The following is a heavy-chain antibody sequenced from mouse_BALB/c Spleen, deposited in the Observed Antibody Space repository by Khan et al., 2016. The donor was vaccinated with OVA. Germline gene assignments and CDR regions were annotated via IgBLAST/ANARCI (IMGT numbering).Heavy chain of an antibody. V-gene: IGHV2-3*01. CDR1: GFSLTSDG. CDR2: IWGDGST. Sequence: QVQLKESGPGLVAPSQSLSITCTVSGFSLTSDGVSWVRQPPGKGLEWLGVIWGDGSTTYHSALRSRLCIWKDNSKSQASFILNSLQTDDTATYXCANRSVFYFSSWGQGTTLTVSS. J-gene: IGHJ2*01. CDR3: ANRSVFYFSS.